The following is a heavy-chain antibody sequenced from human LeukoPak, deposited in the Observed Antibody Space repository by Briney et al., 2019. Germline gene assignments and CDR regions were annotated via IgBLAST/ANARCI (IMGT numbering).Heavy chain of an antibody. CDR3: ARIFSSGYYRDAFDI. J-gene: IGHJ3*02. CDR1: GYSISSGYY. Sequence: SSETLSLTCTVSGYSISSGYYWGWIRQPPGKGLEWIGSIYHSGSTYYNPSLKSRVTISVDTSKNQFSLKLSSVTAADTAVNYCARIFSSGYYRDAFDIWGQGTMVTVSS. CDR2: IYHSGST. V-gene: IGHV4-38-2*02. D-gene: IGHD3-22*01.